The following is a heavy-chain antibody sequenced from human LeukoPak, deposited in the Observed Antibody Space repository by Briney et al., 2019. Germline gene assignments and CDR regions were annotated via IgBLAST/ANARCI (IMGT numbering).Heavy chain of an antibody. Sequence: GGSLRLSCAPSGLSFSSYTIHWVRQAPGKGLEWVSSISSTSGYIHYADSVKGRFSISRDNAKDLVHLEMDILRADDTALYFCVRDQRRDDEIWIGFYHFDYWGQGTLVTVSS. J-gene: IGHJ4*02. CDR2: ISSTSGYI. D-gene: IGHD3-9*01. CDR1: GLSFSSYT. V-gene: IGHV3-21*04. CDR3: VRDQRRDDEIWIGFYHFDY.